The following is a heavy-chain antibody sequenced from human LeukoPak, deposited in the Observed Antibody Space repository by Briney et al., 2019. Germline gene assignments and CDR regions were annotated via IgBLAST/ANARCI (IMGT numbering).Heavy chain of an antibody. V-gene: IGHV4-61*02. CDR1: GGSISSGSYY. CDR3: ARTDYDFWSGPNSFDP. CDR2: IYTSGNT. D-gene: IGHD3-3*01. Sequence: TLFLTFSVSGGSISSGSYYWSWLRPPAGEGLEWIGRIYTSGNTNYNPSLKSRVTISVDTSKNMFSLKLSSVSPADTAVYYCARTDYDFWSGPNSFDPWGQGTLVTVSS. J-gene: IGHJ5*01.